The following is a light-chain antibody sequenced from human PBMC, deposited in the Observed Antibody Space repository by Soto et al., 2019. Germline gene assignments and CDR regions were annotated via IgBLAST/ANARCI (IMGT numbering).Light chain of an antibody. CDR2: GAS. V-gene: IGKV3-20*01. J-gene: IGKJ1*01. CDR1: RHIISSY. CDR3: QQYCTSRTRT. Sequence: IGLAQSPGTLSLSTGKRASLSCRAIRHIISSYLAWYQQKPGQTPRLLIYGASSRATGIPNRFSGSGSGTDFTLTISSLQPEDFAMYYCQQYCTSRTRTFGQGTKVGI.